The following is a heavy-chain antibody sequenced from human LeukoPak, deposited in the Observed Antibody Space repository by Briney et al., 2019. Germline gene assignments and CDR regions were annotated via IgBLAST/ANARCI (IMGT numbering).Heavy chain of an antibody. CDR3: ARMVWQLWYFDY. CDR2: ISAYNGNT. V-gene: IGHV1-18*01. Sequence: ASVKDSCKASGYTFTSYGISWVRQAPGQGLEWMGWISAYNGNTNYAQKLQGRVTMTTDTSTSTAYMELRSLRSDDTAVYYCARMVWQLWYFDYWGQGTLVTVSS. CDR1: GYTFTSYG. D-gene: IGHD5-18*01. J-gene: IGHJ4*02.